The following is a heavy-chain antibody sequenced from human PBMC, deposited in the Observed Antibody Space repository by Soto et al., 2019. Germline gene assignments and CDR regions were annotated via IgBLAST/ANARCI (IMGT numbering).Heavy chain of an antibody. V-gene: IGHV4-31*03. CDR2: IYYSGST. Sequence: SETLSLTCTVSGGSISSGGYYWSWIRQHPGKGLEWIRYIYYSGSTYYNPSLKSRVTISVDTSKNQFSLKLSSVTAADTAVYYCARSGYSYGPNPLLYWGQGTLVTVSS. J-gene: IGHJ4*02. CDR1: GGSISSGGYY. CDR3: ARSGYSYGPNPLLY. D-gene: IGHD5-18*01.